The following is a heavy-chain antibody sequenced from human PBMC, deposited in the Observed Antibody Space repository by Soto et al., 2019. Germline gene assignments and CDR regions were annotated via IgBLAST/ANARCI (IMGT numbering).Heavy chain of an antibody. CDR3: AREAVVVVAATPYNWFDP. Sequence: ASVKVSCKASGYTFTGYYMHWVRQAPGQGLEWMGWINPNSGGTNYAQKFQGWVTMTRDTSISTAYMELSRLRSDDTAVYYCAREAVVVVAATPYNWFDPWGQGTLVTVSS. J-gene: IGHJ5*02. V-gene: IGHV1-2*04. CDR2: INPNSGGT. CDR1: GYTFTGYY. D-gene: IGHD2-15*01.